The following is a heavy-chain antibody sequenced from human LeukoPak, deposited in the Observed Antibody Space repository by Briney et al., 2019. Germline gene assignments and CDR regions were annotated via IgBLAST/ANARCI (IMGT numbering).Heavy chain of an antibody. Sequence: GGSLRLSCAASGFTFDDYAMHWVRQAPGKGLEWVSGISWNSGSIGYADSVKGRFTISRDNAKNFLYLQMNSLRAEDTALYYCAKDPQGYQLLWGGNWFDPWGQGTLVTVSS. D-gene: IGHD2-2*01. CDR1: GFTFDDYA. CDR3: AKDPQGYQLLWGGNWFDP. V-gene: IGHV3-9*01. J-gene: IGHJ5*02. CDR2: ISWNSGSI.